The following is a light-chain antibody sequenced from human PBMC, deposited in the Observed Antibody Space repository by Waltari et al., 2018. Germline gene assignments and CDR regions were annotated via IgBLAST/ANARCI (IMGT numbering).Light chain of an antibody. CDR1: SRAVGPYTL. V-gene: IGLV2-23*01. CDR2: EHS. Sequence: QSALTQPASVSGSPVQSISISCLGTSRAVGPYTLVSWYQHHPGKAPKLIVFEHSKRPSGVSNRFSGSKAANTASLIISGLQADDEADYYCCSYAGSGSWVFGGGTKVTVI. J-gene: IGLJ3*02. CDR3: CSYAGSGSWV.